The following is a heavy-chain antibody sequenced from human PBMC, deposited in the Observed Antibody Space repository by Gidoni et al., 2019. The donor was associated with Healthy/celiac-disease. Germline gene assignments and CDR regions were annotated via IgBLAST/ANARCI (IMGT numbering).Heavy chain of an antibody. D-gene: IGHD6-6*01. CDR2: IKQDGSEK. CDR1: GFTFSSYW. V-gene: IGHV3-7*03. J-gene: IGHJ4*02. Sequence: EVQLVESGGGLVQPGGSLRLSCAAAGFTFSSYWMSWVRQAPGKGLEGVANIKQDGSEKYYVDSVKCRFTISRDNAKNSLYLQMNSLRSEDTAVYYCARSGGAARWGQGTLVTVSS. CDR3: ARSGGAAR.